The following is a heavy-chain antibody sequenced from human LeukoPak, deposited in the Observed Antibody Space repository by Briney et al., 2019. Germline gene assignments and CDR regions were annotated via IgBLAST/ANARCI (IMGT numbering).Heavy chain of an antibody. J-gene: IGHJ4*02. CDR2: IIPIFGTA. D-gene: IGHD1-14*01. V-gene: IGHV1-69*13. CDR1: GGSFSSYA. Sequence: SVKVSCKASGGSFSSYAISWVRQAPGQGLEWMGGIIPIFGTANYAQKFQGRVTITADESTSTAYMELSSLRSEDTAVYYCARESRPLNPIDYFDYWGQGTLVTVSS. CDR3: ARESRPLNPIDYFDY.